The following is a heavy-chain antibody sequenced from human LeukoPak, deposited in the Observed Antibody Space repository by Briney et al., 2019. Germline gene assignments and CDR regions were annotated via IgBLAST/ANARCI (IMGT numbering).Heavy chain of an antibody. J-gene: IGHJ4*02. V-gene: IGHV3-23*01. D-gene: IGHD3-22*01. CDR1: GFTFRGSA. Sequence: PGGSLRLSCAGSGFTFRGSAMHWVRQAPGKGLEWVSALSGSGVDTYYADSVKGRFTISRDNSKDMLYLQMNGLRAEDTAVYYCANIKGALSSGYYTPFDYWGQGTLVTVSS. CDR3: ANIKGALSSGYYTPFDY. CDR2: LSGSGVDT.